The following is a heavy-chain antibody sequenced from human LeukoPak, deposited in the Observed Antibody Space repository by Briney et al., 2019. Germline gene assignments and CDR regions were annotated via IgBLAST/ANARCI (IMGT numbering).Heavy chain of an antibody. CDR2: IYPGDSDT. J-gene: IGHJ5*02. CDR3: ARHVWSAAGTVGWFDP. Sequence: GESLKISCKGSGYSFTSYWIVWVRQMPGKGLEWIGIIYPGDSDTRYSPSFQGQVTISADKSISTAYLQWSSLKASDTAMYYCARHVWSAAGTVGWFDPWGQGTLVTVSS. V-gene: IGHV5-51*01. D-gene: IGHD6-13*01. CDR1: GYSFTSYW.